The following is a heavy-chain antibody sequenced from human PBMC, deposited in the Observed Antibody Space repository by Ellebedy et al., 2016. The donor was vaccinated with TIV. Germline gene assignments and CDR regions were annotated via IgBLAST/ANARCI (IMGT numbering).Heavy chain of an antibody. CDR3: ARITMVRGVIKYYFDY. CDR2: IDWDDAN. Sequence: SGPTLVKPTQTLTLTCTFSGFSLSTSGMCVSWMRQPPGKALEWLARIDWDDANYYSTSLKTRLTISKDTSKNQVVLTMANMDPVDTATYYCARITMVRGVIKYYFDYWGQGTLVTVSS. V-gene: IGHV2-70*11. J-gene: IGHJ4*02. D-gene: IGHD3-10*01. CDR1: GFSLSTSGMC.